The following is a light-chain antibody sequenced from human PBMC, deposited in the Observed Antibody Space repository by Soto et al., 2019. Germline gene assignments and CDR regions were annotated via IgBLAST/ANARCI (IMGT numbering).Light chain of an antibody. Sequence: EIVLTQSPGTLSLSPGERATLSCRASQTISSNSLAWYQQKPGQAPRLLIYGASSRATGIPDRFSGSGSGKDFTLTISRLEPEDFAVYYCQQYGSSPPVTFGQGTKLEIK. CDR3: QQYGSSPPVT. V-gene: IGKV3-20*01. J-gene: IGKJ2*01. CDR1: QTISSNS. CDR2: GAS.